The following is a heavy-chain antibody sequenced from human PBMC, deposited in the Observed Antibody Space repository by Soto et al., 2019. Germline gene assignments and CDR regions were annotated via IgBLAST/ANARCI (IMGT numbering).Heavy chain of an antibody. V-gene: IGHV4-30-2*01. CDR3: ARGPTGSSYPNGFDP. Sequence: SETLSLTCAVSGGSISSGGYSWSWIRQPPGKGLEWIGYIYHSGSTYYNPSLKSRVTISVDRSKNQFSLKLSSVTAADTAVYYCARGPTGSSYPNGFDPWGQGTLVTVSS. D-gene: IGHD3-10*01. CDR2: IYHSGST. J-gene: IGHJ5*02. CDR1: GGSISSGGYS.